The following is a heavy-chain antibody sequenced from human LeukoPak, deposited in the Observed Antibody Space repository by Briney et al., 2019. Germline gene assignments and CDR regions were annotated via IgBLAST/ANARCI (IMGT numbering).Heavy chain of an antibody. Sequence: NPGGSLRLSCAVSGFTFSCYWMSWVRQAPGKGLEWVANINQDGSVKYYVDSVKGRFTISRDSAKNSLYLQMNSLRAEDTAVYYCTRDSQDSYVYYMVVWGKGTTVTVSS. CDR1: GFTFSCYW. J-gene: IGHJ6*03. D-gene: IGHD3-10*02. CDR2: INQDGSVK. CDR3: TRDSQDSYVYYMVV. V-gene: IGHV3-7*01.